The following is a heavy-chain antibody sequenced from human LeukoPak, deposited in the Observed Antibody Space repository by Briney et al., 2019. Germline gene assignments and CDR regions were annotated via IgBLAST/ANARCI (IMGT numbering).Heavy chain of an antibody. CDR2: INSDGSWT. V-gene: IGHV3-74*01. Sequence: GGSLRLSCAASGNYWMHWVRQAPGKGLVWVSHINSDGSWTGYADSVKGRFTISRDTSKNTLYLQINSLRVEDTAVYYCIVFGDSNHWGQGTLVTVSS. D-gene: IGHD4-17*01. CDR1: GNYW. CDR3: IVFGDSNH. J-gene: IGHJ5*02.